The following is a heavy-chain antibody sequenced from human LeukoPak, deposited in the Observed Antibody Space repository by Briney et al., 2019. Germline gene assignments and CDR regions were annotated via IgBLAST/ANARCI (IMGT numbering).Heavy chain of an antibody. J-gene: IGHJ4*02. CDR1: VFTLSSYS. V-gene: IGHV3-21*01. Sequence: PGGSLRLSCAASVFTLSSYSTNWVRQAPGKGLEWVSSISSSSSYIYYADSLKGRFTISRDNAKNSLYLQMNSLRAEDTAVYYCARFSSSSINYWGQGTLVTVSS. CDR3: ARFSSSSINY. D-gene: IGHD6-13*01. CDR2: ISSSSSYI.